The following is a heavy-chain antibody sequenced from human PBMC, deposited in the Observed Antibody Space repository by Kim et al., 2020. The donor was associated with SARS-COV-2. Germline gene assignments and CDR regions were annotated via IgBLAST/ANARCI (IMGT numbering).Heavy chain of an antibody. CDR2: IYYSGST. CDR3: ARDSNPNGSSGWLYPVDAFYI. CDR1: GGSISSGGYY. J-gene: IGHJ3*02. Sequence: SETLSLTCTVSGGSISSGGYYWSWIRQHPGKGLEWIGYIYYSGSTYYNPSLKSRVTISVDTSKNQFSLKLSSVTAADTAVYYCARDSNPNGSSGWLYPVDAFYIWGEGTMVTVSS. D-gene: IGHD6-19*01. V-gene: IGHV4-31*03.